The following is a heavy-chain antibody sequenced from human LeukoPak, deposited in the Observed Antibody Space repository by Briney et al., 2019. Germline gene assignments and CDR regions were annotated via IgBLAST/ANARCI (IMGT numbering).Heavy chain of an antibody. D-gene: IGHD1-1*01. J-gene: IGHJ6*02. CDR2: IYIAGTT. CDR1: GFTFSTYG. CDR3: ARGGGTAGYYYQMDV. Sequence: GGSLRLSCAASGFTFSTYGMSWVRQAPGKGLEWVAIIYIAGTTYHADSVRGRFIISRDNSKNTVYLQMNSLRADDTAVYYCARGGGTAGYYYQMDVWGQGTTVTVSS. V-gene: IGHV3-66*01.